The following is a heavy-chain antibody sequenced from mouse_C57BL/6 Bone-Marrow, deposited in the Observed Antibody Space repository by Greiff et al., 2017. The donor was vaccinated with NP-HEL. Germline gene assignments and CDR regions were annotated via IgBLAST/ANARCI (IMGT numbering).Heavy chain of an antibody. V-gene: IGHV14-4*01. J-gene: IGHJ2*01. CDR3: TTYYYGSRDFDY. CDR1: GFNIKDDY. CDR2: IDPENGDT. D-gene: IGHD1-1*01. Sequence: VQLQQSGAELVRPGASVKLSCTASGFNIKDDYMHWVKQRPEQGLEWIGWIDPENGDTEYASKFQGKATITADTSSNTAYLQLSSLTSEDTAVYYCTTYYYGSRDFDYWGQGTTLPVSS.